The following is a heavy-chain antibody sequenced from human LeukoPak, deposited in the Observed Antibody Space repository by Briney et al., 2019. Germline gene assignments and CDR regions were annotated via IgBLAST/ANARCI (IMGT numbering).Heavy chain of an antibody. D-gene: IGHD2/OR15-2a*01. CDR2: IYYSGST. V-gene: IGHV4-59*08. Sequence: PSETLSLTCTVSGGSISSYYWGWIRQPPGKGLEWIGYIYYSGSTNYNPSLKSRVTISVDTSKNQFSLKLSSVTAADAAVYYCARQSTPGLSDYWGQGTLVTVSS. CDR1: GGSISSYY. CDR3: ARQSTPGLSDY. J-gene: IGHJ4*02.